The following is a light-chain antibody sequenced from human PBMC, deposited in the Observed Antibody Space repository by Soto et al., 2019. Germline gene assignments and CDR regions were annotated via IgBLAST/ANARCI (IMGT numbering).Light chain of an antibody. CDR1: KLGDKY. Sequence: SSELTQPPSVSVSPGQTANITCSGDKLGDKYASWYQQKPGQSPVVVIYQDTKRPSGIRERFSGSNSGNTATLTISGTQPMDEADYYCQAWDSSTGVFGGGTKLTVL. CDR3: QAWDSSTGV. J-gene: IGLJ2*01. CDR2: QDT. V-gene: IGLV3-1*01.